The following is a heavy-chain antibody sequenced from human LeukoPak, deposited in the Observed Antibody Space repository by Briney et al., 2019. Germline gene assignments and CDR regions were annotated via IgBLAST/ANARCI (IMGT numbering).Heavy chain of an antibody. D-gene: IGHD2/OR15-2a*01. Sequence: PSETLSLTCTVSGGPIRRYYWSWIRQPPGKGLEWIGYIYYNGSTNYNPSLKSRVTISVDTSKNQFSLKLSSATAADTAVYYCARNKLYYYYYYMDVWGKGTTVTVSS. CDR2: IYYNGST. CDR1: GGPIRRYY. CDR3: ARNKLYYYYYYMDV. V-gene: IGHV4-59*01. J-gene: IGHJ6*03.